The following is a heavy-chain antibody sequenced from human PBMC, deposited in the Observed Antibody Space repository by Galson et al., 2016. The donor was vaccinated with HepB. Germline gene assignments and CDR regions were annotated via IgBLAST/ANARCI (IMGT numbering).Heavy chain of an antibody. CDR1: GDSISSAGYS. V-gene: IGHV4-30-2*06. Sequence: TLSLTCTVSGDSISSAGYSWSWIRQSPGKGLELIGYINHSGSTYYNPSLTRRVALSGDRSRTQFSLKLTSVTAADAAVYYCARVGSIVAAGTYYWFDPWGQGALVTVSS. CDR3: ARVGSIVAAGTYYWFDP. D-gene: IGHD6-13*01. J-gene: IGHJ5*02. CDR2: INHSGST.